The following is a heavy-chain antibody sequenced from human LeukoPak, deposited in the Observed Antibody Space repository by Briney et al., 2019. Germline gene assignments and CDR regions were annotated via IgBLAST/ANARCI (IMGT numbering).Heavy chain of an antibody. CDR3: ARDSYYYYGMDV. J-gene: IGHJ6*02. CDR2: INPNSGNT. CDR1: GYTFTTYD. Sequence: ASVKVSCKASGYTFTTYDINWVRQATGQGLQWMGWINPNSGNTGYAQKFQGRITITRNTSISTVYMELSSLRSEDTAVYYCARDSYYYYGMDVWGQGTTVTVSS. V-gene: IGHV1-8*03.